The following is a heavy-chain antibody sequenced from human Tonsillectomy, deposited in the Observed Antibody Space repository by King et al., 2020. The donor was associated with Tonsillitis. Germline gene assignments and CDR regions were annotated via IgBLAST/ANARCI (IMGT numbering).Heavy chain of an antibody. Sequence: QLVQSGTEVKKPGASVKVSCKASGYTFNSYYMHWVRQAPGQGLEWMAIINPSDGSARYARKFHGRVTVTRDTTTRTVDMALSSLTSEDTAVYFCAKSIHGFNYGGFDYWGQGTLVTVSS. CDR2: INPSDGSA. CDR1: GYTFNSYY. J-gene: IGHJ4*02. CDR3: AKSIHGFNYGGFDY. D-gene: IGHD5-24*01. V-gene: IGHV1-46*02.